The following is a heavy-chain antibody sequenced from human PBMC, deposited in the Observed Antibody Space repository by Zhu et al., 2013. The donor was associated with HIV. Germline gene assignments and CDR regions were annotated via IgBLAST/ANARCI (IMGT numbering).Heavy chain of an antibody. V-gene: IGHV1-69*06. CDR2: IMPILDTA. J-gene: IGHJ4*02. D-gene: IGHD3-22*01. Sequence: QVQLVQSGAEMKKPGSSVKVSCKASGGTFSSHAISWVRQAPGQGLEWMGGIMPILDTANYARKFQGRVTITADKSTSTAYMELSSLRSEDTAVYYCARSSGYYLRSFDYWGQGTLVTVSS. CDR1: GGTFSSHA. CDR3: ARSSGYYLRSFDY.